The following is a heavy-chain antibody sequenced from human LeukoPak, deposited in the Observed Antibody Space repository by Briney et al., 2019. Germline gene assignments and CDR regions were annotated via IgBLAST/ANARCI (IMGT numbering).Heavy chain of an antibody. D-gene: IGHD2-15*01. CDR3: ARGISGGFDI. Sequence: ASVKVSCKASGYTFTSYDINWVRQATGQGLEWMGWMNPNSGNTGYAQKFQGRVTMTRDTSISTAYMELSRLSPDDTAVYYCARGISGGFDIWGQGTMVTVSS. CDR2: MNPNSGNT. J-gene: IGHJ3*02. V-gene: IGHV1-8*01. CDR1: GYTFTSYD.